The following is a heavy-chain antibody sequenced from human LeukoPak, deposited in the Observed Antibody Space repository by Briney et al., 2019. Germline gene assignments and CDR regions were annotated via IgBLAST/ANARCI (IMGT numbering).Heavy chain of an antibody. J-gene: IGHJ6*02. D-gene: IGHD5-18*01. Sequence: GGSLRLSCTVSGFTFGDHAMSWVRQAPGKGLEWVGFIRSKTYGGTTEYAASVKGRFIISRDDSTSIAYLQMNSLKTEDTAVYYCTRGPIQLWLYHGMDVWGQGTTVTISS. CDR3: TRGPIQLWLYHGMDV. V-gene: IGHV3-49*04. CDR1: GFTFGDHA. CDR2: IRSKTYGGTT.